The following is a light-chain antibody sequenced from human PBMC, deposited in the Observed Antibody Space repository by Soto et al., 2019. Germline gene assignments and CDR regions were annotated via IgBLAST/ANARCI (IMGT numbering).Light chain of an antibody. J-gene: IGLJ2*01. V-gene: IGLV2-14*03. CDR1: SSDVGAYIY. Sequence: QSALTQPASVSGSPGQSITISCTGTSSDVGAYIYVSWYQQHPGKAPKLMIYDVSNRPSGISNRFSGSKSGNTASLTISGLQAEDEADYYCSSYTTSTPLVFGGGTQLTVL. CDR2: DVS. CDR3: SSYTTSTPLV.